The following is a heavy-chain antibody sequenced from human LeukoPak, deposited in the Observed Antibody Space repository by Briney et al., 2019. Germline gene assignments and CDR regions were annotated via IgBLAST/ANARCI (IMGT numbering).Heavy chain of an antibody. CDR2: INYDGTTT. V-gene: IGHV3-74*01. Sequence: GGSLRLSCAASGFNFSSYWMHWVRQAPGKGLVWISRINYDGTTTSYADSVKGRFTISRDNAKNSLYLQMNSLRAEDTAVYYCARNPGYFQHWGQGTLVTVSS. CDR1: GFNFSSYW. CDR3: ARNPGYFQH. J-gene: IGHJ1*01.